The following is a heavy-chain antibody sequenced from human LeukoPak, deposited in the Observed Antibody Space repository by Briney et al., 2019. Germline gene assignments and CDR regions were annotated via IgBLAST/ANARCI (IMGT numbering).Heavy chain of an antibody. D-gene: IGHD3-22*01. CDR3: ARDRRDYDSSGYYKNNYWYFDL. Sequence: GGSLRLSCEVSGLTITSSYTTWVRQAPGKGLEWVSVIYSGAGTNYADSVKGRFTISRDISKNTLHLQMNTVRAQDTAVYYCARDRRDYDSSGYYKNNYWYFDLWGRGTLVTVSS. CDR1: GLTITSSY. V-gene: IGHV3-66*01. J-gene: IGHJ2*01. CDR2: IYSGAGT.